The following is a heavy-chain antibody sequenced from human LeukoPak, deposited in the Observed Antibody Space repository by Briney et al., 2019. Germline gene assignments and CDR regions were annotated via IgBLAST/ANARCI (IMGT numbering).Heavy chain of an antibody. V-gene: IGHV4-34*01. CDR3: ARFWVRARQRPGAFDI. CDR2: INHSGST. CDR1: GGSFSGYY. Sequence: PSETLSLTCAVYGGSFSGYYWSWIRQPPGKGLEWIGEINHSGSTNYNPSLKSRVTISVDTSKNQFSLKLSSVTAADTAVYYCARFWVRARQRPGAFDIWGQGTMVTVSS. J-gene: IGHJ3*02. D-gene: IGHD6-6*01.